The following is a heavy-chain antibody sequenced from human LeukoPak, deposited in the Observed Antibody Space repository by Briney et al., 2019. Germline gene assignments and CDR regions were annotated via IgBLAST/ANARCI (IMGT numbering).Heavy chain of an antibody. CDR3: ARVQTQLWPDY. D-gene: IGHD5-18*01. Sequence: GGSLRLPCAASGFTFSSYEMNWVRQAPGKGLEWVSYISSSGSTIYYADSVKGRFTISRDNARTSLYLQMNSLRADDTAVYYCARVQTQLWPDYWGQGTLVTVSS. CDR2: ISSSGSTI. J-gene: IGHJ4*02. V-gene: IGHV3-48*03. CDR1: GFTFSSYE.